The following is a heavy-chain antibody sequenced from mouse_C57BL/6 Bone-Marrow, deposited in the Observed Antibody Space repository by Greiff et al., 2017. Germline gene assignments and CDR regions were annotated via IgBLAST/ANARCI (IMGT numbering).Heavy chain of an antibody. CDR2: ITPNDGTT. Sequence: EVQLQQSGPELVKPGASVKISCKASCYSFTDYNMHWVKQRHGNGLEWIGVITPNDGTTGYNQKFKGKATLTVDKSSSTAYMELNSLTSEDSAVYYCSRSYDYDYAMDYGGQGTSVTVSS. CDR1: CYSFTDYN. J-gene: IGHJ4*01. D-gene: IGHD2-4*01. CDR3: SRSYDYDYAMDY. V-gene: IGHV1-39*01.